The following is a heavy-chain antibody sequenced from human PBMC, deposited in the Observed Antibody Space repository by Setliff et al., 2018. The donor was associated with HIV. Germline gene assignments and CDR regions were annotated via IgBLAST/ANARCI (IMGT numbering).Heavy chain of an antibody. CDR3: ATARPRHLVSTNPPYYFDY. V-gene: IGHV3-11*01. D-gene: IGHD2-8*02. Sequence: NPGGSLRLSCAASGFTFSDYYMNWVRQAPGKGLEWVSSISSSSTIYYADSVKGRFTISRDNAKNSLYLQMNSLRAEDTAVYYCATARPRHLVSTNPPYYFDYWGQGTLVTVSS. CDR1: GFTFSDYY. J-gene: IGHJ4*02. CDR2: ISSSSTI.